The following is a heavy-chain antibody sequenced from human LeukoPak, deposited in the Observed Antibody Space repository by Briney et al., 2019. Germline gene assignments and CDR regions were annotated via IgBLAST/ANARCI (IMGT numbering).Heavy chain of an antibody. V-gene: IGHV4-59*08. CDR1: GGSISSYY. CDR2: IYYSGST. D-gene: IGHD6-13*01. Sequence: SETLSLTCTVSGGSISSYYWSWIRQPPGKGLEWIGYIYYSGSTNYNPSLKGRLTISADSSKNHFSLNLNSVTAADTAVYYCARQDPTSSWFYDFWGQGTLVTVSS. J-gene: IGHJ4*02. CDR3: ARQDPTSSWFYDF.